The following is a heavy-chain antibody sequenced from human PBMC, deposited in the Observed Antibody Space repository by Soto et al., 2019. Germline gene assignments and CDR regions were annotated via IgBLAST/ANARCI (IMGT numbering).Heavy chain of an antibody. V-gene: IGHV1-46*03. Sequence: QVQLVQSGAEVKKPGASVKVSCKASGYTFTSYYMHWVRQAPGQGLEWMGIIKASGGSTSYAQKCQGRGTTTRDTATSTGYMELSSLRSEDTAVEYCARDKMEGDYNYMDVWGKGTTVTVSS. J-gene: IGHJ6*03. CDR1: GYTFTSYY. CDR3: ARDKMEGDYNYMDV. D-gene: IGHD2-8*01. CDR2: IKASGGST.